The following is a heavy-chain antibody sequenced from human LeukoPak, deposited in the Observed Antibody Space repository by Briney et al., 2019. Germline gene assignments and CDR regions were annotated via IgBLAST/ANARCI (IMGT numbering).Heavy chain of an antibody. CDR1: GFTFSSYG. V-gene: IGHV3-33*06. CDR3: AKDRGMATIYYFDY. D-gene: IGHD5-24*01. CDR2: IWYDGSNK. J-gene: IGHJ4*02. Sequence: GGSLRLSCAASGFTFSSYGMHWVRQAPGKGLEWVAVIWYDGSNKYYADSVKGRFTISRDNSKNTLYLQMNSLRAEDTAVYCCAKDRGMATIYYFDYWGQGTLVTVSS.